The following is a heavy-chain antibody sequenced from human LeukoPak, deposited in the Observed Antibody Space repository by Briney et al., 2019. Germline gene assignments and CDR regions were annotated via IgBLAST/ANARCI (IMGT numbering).Heavy chain of an antibody. CDR1: GFTVSSIY. V-gene: IGHV3-53*01. J-gene: IGHJ4*02. CDR3: ARAMGATAYYFDY. D-gene: IGHD1-26*01. Sequence: PGGSLRLSCAASGFTVSSIYKSWVRQAPGKGLEWVSVIYSGGSTYYADSVKGRFTISRDNAKNSLYLQMNSLRAEDTAVYYCARAMGATAYYFDYWGQGTLVTVSS. CDR2: IYSGGST.